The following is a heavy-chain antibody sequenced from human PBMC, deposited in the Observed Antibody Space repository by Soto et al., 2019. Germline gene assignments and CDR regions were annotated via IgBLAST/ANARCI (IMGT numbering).Heavy chain of an antibody. CDR2: ISAYNGNT. D-gene: IGHD6-13*01. CDR1: GYTFTSHG. CDR3: ASSVVIPAAGDYYGMDV. J-gene: IGHJ6*02. V-gene: IGHV1-18*01. Sequence: ASVKVSCKASGYTFTSHGISWVRQAPGQGLEWMGWISAYNGNTNYAQKLQGSITMTTDTSTSTAYMELRSLRSDDTAVYYCASSVVIPAAGDYYGMDVWGQGTTVTVSS.